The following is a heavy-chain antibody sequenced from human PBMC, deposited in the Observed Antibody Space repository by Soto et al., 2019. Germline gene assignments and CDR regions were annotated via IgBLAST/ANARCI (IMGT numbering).Heavy chain of an antibody. CDR2: IYYNWNT. CDR3: ASSSLSGMDV. D-gene: IGHD2-2*01. V-gene: IGHV4-30-4*01. J-gene: IGHJ6*01. CDR1: GGSMGSGYYD. Sequence: SQTLFVTIAVSGGSMGSGYYDWSCECQPPAKGLDWIGNIYYNWNTCYNPSLNSRLIISIDTSKNQFSLSVGSLTAAHKAVYYCASSSLSGMDVWGPGTPVT.